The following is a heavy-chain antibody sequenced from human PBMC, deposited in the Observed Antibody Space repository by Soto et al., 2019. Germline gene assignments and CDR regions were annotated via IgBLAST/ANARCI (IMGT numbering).Heavy chain of an antibody. CDR3: ARDLVVAPYDDSSGYPTYGMDG. Sequence: PSETLSLTCTVSGGSFSTYYCTWIRQPPGQGLEWNGYINYRGRTNYNPSLKSRVTISLDTSRNQFSLRLTTVTAADTAVYYCARDLVVAPYDDSSGYPTYGMDGWGQGTTVTVSS. V-gene: IGHV4-59*01. D-gene: IGHD3-22*01. CDR1: GGSFSTYY. CDR2: INYRGRT. J-gene: IGHJ6*02.